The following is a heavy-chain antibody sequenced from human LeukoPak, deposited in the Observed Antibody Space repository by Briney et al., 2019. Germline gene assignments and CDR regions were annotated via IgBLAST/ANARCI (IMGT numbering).Heavy chain of an antibody. Sequence: GRSLRLSCADSGFTFDDYAMHWVRQAPGKGLEWVSSISASGGSTNYADSVKGRFTISRDNSKNTVYLQMNSLRAEDTAVYYCAKVMKGSERLTMVRGVIIKTAGLYYMDVWGKGTTVTVSS. V-gene: IGHV3-23*01. J-gene: IGHJ6*03. D-gene: IGHD3-10*01. CDR1: GFTFDDYA. CDR2: ISASGGST. CDR3: AKVMKGSERLTMVRGVIIKTAGLYYMDV.